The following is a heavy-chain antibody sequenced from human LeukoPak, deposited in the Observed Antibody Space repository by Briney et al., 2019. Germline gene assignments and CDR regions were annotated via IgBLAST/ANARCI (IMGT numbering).Heavy chain of an antibody. J-gene: IGHJ5*02. D-gene: IGHD3-10*01. V-gene: IGHV4-34*01. CDR2: INHSGST. CDR1: GGSFSGYY. CDR3: ARVRAYYYGSGSYGSNWFDP. Sequence: PSEALSLTCAVYGGSFSGYYWSWIRQPPGKGLEWIGEINHSGSTNYNPSLKSRVTISVDTSKNQFSLKLSSVTAADTAVYYCARVRAYYYGSGSYGSNWFDPWGRGTLVTVSS.